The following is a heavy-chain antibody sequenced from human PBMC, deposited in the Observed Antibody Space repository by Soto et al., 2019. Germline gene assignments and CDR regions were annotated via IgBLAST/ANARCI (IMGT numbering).Heavy chain of an antibody. CDR1: GGSFSGYY. Sequence: PSETLSLTCAVYGGSFSGYYWSWIRQPPGKGLEWIGEINHSGSTNYNPSLKSRLTIAVDTSKNQFSLQLTSVTAADTAVYFCAREDDGGDRDYYGLDVWGQGTTVTVSS. CDR3: AREDDGGDRDYYGLDV. D-gene: IGHD2-21*02. V-gene: IGHV4-34*01. CDR2: INHSGST. J-gene: IGHJ6*02.